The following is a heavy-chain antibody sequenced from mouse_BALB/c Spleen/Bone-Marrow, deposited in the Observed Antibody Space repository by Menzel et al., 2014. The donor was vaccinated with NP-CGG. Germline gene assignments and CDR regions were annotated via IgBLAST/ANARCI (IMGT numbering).Heavy chain of an antibody. CDR2: IDPSNGGT. CDR3: TRLPH. Sequence: QVQLQQPGAELVKPGASVKLSCKASGYTFTSYYMYWVKQRPGQGLEWIGEIDPSNGGTNFNEKFKSRATLTVDKSSSTAYMQLSSLTSEDSAVYYCTRLPHWGQGTSVTVSS. CDR1: GYTFTSYY. V-gene: IGHV1S81*02. J-gene: IGHJ4*01. D-gene: IGHD5-1*01.